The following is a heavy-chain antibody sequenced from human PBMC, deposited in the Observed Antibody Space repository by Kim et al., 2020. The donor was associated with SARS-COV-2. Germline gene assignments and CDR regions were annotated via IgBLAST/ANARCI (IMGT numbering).Heavy chain of an antibody. CDR1: GFTFSSYS. Sequence: GGSLRLSCAASGFTFSSYSMNWVRQAPGKGLEWVSYISSSSSTIYYADSVKGRFTISRDNAKNSLYLQMNSLRDEDTAVYYCARAGVVTPGLPDAFDIWGQGTMVTVSS. D-gene: IGHD2-21*02. V-gene: IGHV3-48*02. CDR3: ARAGVVTPGLPDAFDI. J-gene: IGHJ3*02. CDR2: ISSSSSTI.